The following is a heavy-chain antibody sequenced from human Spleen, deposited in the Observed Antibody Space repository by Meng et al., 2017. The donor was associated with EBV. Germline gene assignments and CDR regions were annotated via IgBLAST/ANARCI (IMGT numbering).Heavy chain of an antibody. V-gene: IGHV4-34*01. CDR2: INHSGST. Sequence: QVRVQEWGAGLLKSSETLSLTCAVSGESFSGFYWSWIRQPPGKALEWIGEINHSGSTNYNPSLKSRVTISVDTSRNQFSLGLNSVTAADTAVYYCVRGMVAAPKHWFAPWGQGTLVTVSS. D-gene: IGHD6-13*01. CDR3: VRGMVAAPKHWFAP. J-gene: IGHJ5*02. CDR1: GESFSGFY.